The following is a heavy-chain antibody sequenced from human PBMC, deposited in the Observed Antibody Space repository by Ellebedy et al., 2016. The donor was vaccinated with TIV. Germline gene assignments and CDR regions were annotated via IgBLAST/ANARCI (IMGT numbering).Heavy chain of an antibody. J-gene: IGHJ5*02. CDR2: ISSSSSYI. CDR1: GFTFSSYS. Sequence: GGSLRLXXAASGFTFSSYSMNWVRQAPGKGLEWVSSISSSSSYIYYADSVKGRFTISRDNAKNSLYLQMNSLRAEDTAVYYCASESDLWFGENGGWFDPWGQGTLVTVSS. CDR3: ASESDLWFGENGGWFDP. V-gene: IGHV3-21*01. D-gene: IGHD3-10*01.